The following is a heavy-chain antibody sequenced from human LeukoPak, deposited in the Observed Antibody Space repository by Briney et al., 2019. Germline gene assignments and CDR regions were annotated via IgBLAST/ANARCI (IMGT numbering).Heavy chain of an antibody. CDR1: GFTFSSYS. CDR3: ARIPRIVGASPPDY. D-gene: IGHD1-26*01. J-gene: IGHJ4*02. CDR2: ISSSSSYI. Sequence: GGSLRLFCAASGFTFSSYSMNWVRQAPGKGLEWVSSISSSSSYIYYADSVKGRFTISRDNAKNSLYLQMNTLRAEDTAVYYCARIPRIVGASPPDYWGQGTLVTVSS. V-gene: IGHV3-21*01.